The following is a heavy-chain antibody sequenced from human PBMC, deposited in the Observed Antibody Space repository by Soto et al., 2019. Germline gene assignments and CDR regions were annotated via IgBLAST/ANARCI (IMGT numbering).Heavy chain of an antibody. D-gene: IGHD3-22*01. Sequence: QVQLQESGPGLVKPSETLSLTCTVSGDSFSSYYWSWIRQPPGKGLEWVGFIYHSGSTNYNPSLGSRVTMSVETSKNQFSLKLSSVTAADTAVYFCARVGNYYDSIGYSEKAFDIWGQGTMVTVSS. CDR3: ARVGNYYDSIGYSEKAFDI. J-gene: IGHJ3*02. CDR2: IYHSGST. V-gene: IGHV4-59*01. CDR1: GDSFSSYY.